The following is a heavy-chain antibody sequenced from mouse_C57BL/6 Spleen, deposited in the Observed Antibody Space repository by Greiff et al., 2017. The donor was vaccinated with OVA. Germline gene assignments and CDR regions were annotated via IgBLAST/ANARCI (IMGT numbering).Heavy chain of an antibody. CDR2: INPSNGGT. CDR3: AREGYADPYAMDY. D-gene: IGHD3-1*01. Sequence: QVQLQQPGTELVKPGASVKLSCKASGYTFTSYWMHWVKQRPGQGLEWIGYINPSNGGTNYNEKFKSKATLTVDKSSSTAYMQLSSLTSEDSAVNDCAREGYADPYAMDYWGQGTSVTVAS. V-gene: IGHV1-53*01. J-gene: IGHJ4*01. CDR1: GYTFTSYW.